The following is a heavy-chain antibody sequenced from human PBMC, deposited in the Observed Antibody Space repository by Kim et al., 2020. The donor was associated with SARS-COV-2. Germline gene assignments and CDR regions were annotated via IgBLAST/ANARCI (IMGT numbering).Heavy chain of an antibody. CDR3: ARDQRNYYGSGDKNAFDI. D-gene: IGHD3-10*01. CDR1: GGSISSYY. CDR2: IYYSGST. J-gene: IGHJ3*02. V-gene: IGHV4-59*13. Sequence: SETLSLTCTVSGGSISSYYWSWIRQPPGKGLEWIGYIYYSGSTNYNPSLKSRVTISVDTSKNQFSLKLSSVTAADTAVYYCARDQRNYYGSGDKNAFDIWGQGTMVTVSS.